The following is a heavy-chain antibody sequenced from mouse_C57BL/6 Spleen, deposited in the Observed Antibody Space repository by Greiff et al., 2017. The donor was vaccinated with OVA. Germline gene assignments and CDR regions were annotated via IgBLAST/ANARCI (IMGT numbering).Heavy chain of an antibody. CDR2: ISSGSSTI. J-gene: IGHJ4*01. CDR1: GFTFSDYG. D-gene: IGHD1-1*01. Sequence: EVKLVESGGGLVKPGGSLKLSCAASGFTFSDYGMHWVRQAPEKGLEWVAYISSGSSTIYYADTVKGRFTISRDNAKNTLFLQMTSLRSEDTAMYYCARVYYYGSSYVYAMDYWGKGTSVTVSS. CDR3: ARVYYYGSSYVYAMDY. V-gene: IGHV5-17*01.